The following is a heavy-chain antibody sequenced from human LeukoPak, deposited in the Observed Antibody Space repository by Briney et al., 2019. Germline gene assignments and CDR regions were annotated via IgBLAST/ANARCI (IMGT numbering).Heavy chain of an antibody. J-gene: IGHJ4*02. CDR3: ARDSMSGPTVDTAMDDY. CDR2: IYYSGST. D-gene: IGHD5-18*01. V-gene: IGHV4-30-4*08. CDR1: GGSISSGDYY. Sequence: PSQTLYLTCTVSGGSISSGDYYWSWIRQPPGKGLEWIGYIYYSGSTYYNPSLKSRVTISVDTSKNQFSLKLSSVTAADTAVYYCARDSMSGPTVDTAMDDYWGQGTLVTVSS.